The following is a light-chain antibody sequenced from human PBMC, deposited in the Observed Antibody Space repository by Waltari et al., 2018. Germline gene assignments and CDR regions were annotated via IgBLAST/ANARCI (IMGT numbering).Light chain of an antibody. CDR3: QHYVRLPVT. CDR1: QSVGRT. Sequence: EIVLTQSPGTLSWSPGERVPLSCRASQSVGRTLVWYQQKPGQAPRLLMYGASIRATGIPDRFSGSGSGTDFSLTISRLEPEDFAVYYCQHYVRLPVTFGQGTKVEIK. J-gene: IGKJ1*01. V-gene: IGKV3-20*01. CDR2: GAS.